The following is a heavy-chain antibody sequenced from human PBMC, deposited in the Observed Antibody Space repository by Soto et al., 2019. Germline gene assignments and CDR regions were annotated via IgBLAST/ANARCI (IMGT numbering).Heavy chain of an antibody. CDR2: INGGDGPT. CDR1: GFTFTTYT. V-gene: IGHV3-23*01. CDR3: TKDHHPDGIWTFDY. J-gene: IGHJ4*02. Sequence: EVQLLESGGHLVQPGGSLRLSCAASGFTFTTYTMNWVRQAPGKGLEWVSGINGGDGPTYYADSVKGRFTISRDNSKNTLFLQMNSLRAEDTAVYYCTKDHHPDGIWTFDYWGQGALVIVSS. D-gene: IGHD3-9*01.